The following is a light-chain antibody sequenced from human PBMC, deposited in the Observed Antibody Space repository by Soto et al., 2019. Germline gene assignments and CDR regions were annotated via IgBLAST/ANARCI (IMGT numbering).Light chain of an antibody. CDR2: DVS. CDR3: SSYTTGGSYV. Sequence: QSVLTQPPSVSGSPGLSIAISCTGTSRDVGGYNSVCWYQQQPGKLPNLMIYDVSNRPSGVSNRFSGSKSGNTASLTISGLQAEDEGDYYCSSYTTGGSYVFGTGTKLTVL. J-gene: IGLJ1*01. CDR1: SRDVGGYNS. V-gene: IGLV2-14*01.